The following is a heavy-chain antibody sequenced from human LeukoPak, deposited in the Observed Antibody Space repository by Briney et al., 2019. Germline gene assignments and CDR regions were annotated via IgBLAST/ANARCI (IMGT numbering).Heavy chain of an antibody. Sequence: GWSLTLPCATSGFTFCSYAMHGLPHSTDKALECVTLIARDETNRFYADSVRRLFTISRHNPINTLYVRVNSVRPEHTCVFFCARDLTPGAPDYCYYWSQGTLVTVSS. D-gene: IGHD3-9*01. J-gene: IGHJ4*02. V-gene: IGHV3-30*04. CDR3: ARDLTPGAPDYCYY. CDR2: IARDETNR. CDR1: GFTFCSYA.